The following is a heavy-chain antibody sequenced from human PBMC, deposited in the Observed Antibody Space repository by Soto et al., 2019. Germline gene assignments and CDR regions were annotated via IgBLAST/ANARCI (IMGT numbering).Heavy chain of an antibody. V-gene: IGHV5-51*01. J-gene: IGHJ6*02. D-gene: IGHD2-2*02. CDR1: GYSFTSYW. CDR2: IYPGDSDT. CDR3: ASSGYCSSTSCYRGLYYYYGMDV. Sequence: GESLKIPCQGSGYSFTSYWIGWVRQMPGKGLEWMGIIYPGDSDTRYSPSFQGQVTISADKSISTAYLQWSSLKASDTAMYYCASSGYCSSTSCYRGLYYYYGMDVWGQGTTVTVSS.